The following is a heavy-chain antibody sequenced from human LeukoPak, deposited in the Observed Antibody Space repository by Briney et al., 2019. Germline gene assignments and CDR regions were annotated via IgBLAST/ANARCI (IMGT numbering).Heavy chain of an antibody. CDR1: GGSISSYY. V-gene: IGHV4-59*01. J-gene: IGHJ4*02. CDR3: AASDCDFWSGYYTPLGY. CDR2: IYYSGST. Sequence: SETLSLTCTVSGGSISSYYWSWIRQPPGKGLEWIGYIYYSGSTNYNPSLKSRVTISVDTSKNQFSLKLSSVTAADTAVYYCAASDCDFWSGYYTPLGYWGQGTLVTVSS. D-gene: IGHD3-3*01.